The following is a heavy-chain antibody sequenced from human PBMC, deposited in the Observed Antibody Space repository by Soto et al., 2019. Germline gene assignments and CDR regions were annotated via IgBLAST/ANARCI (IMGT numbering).Heavy chain of an antibody. Sequence: ASVKVSCKASDYTFTSYGISWVRQAPGQGLEWTGWISAYNGNTNYAQKLQGRVTVTTDTSTSTAYMELRSLRSDDTVVYYCARNGGYSRDDDYWGQGTLVTVSS. CDR3: ARNGGYSRDDDY. V-gene: IGHV1-18*01. CDR1: DYTFTSYG. CDR2: ISAYNGNT. D-gene: IGHD5-18*01. J-gene: IGHJ4*02.